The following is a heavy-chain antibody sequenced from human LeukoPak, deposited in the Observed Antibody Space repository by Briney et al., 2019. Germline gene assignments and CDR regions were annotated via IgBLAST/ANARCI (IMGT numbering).Heavy chain of an antibody. CDR2: IYYSGST. CDR3: ARHPAAAAGSVVYYFDS. D-gene: IGHD6-13*01. V-gene: IGHV4-34*01. CDR1: CGSFSGYY. J-gene: IGHJ4*02. Sequence: SETLSLTCAVYCGSFSGYYWGWIRQPPGKGLEWIASIYYSGSTYYNPSLKSRVTISVDTSKSQFSLKLSSVTAADTAVYHCARHPAAAAGSVVYYFDSWGQGTMVTVSS.